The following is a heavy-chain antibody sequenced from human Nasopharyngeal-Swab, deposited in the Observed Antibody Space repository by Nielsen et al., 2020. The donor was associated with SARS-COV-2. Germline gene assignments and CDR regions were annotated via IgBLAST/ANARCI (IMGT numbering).Heavy chain of an antibody. CDR3: ARSNGQLTFDDYYGMDV. CDR2: ISGYDGST. V-gene: IGHV1-18*01. J-gene: IGHJ6*02. Sequence: ASVKVSCKTSGYTFTAYGFSWVRQAPGQRLEWMGWISGYDGSTKYAQKFWGRVAMSIEKGTSTAYMEVRSLRSDDTAVYYCARSNGQLTFDDYYGMDVWGQGTTVTVSS. D-gene: IGHD4-11*01. CDR1: GYTFTAYG.